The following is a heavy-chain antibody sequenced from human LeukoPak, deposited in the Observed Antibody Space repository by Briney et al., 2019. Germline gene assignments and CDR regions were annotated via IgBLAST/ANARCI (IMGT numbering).Heavy chain of an antibody. V-gene: IGHV4-59*01. CDR2: IHYSGST. J-gene: IGHJ4*02. Sequence: PSETLSLTCTVSGGSISPYYWSWIRQPPGKGLEWIGYIHYSGSTSYNPSLESRVTLSVDTSKNQFSLKLSTVTAADTAVYYCARVSLPSNYASSGYYPFDYWGQGTLVTVSS. D-gene: IGHD3-22*01. CDR3: ARVSLPSNYASSGYYPFDY. CDR1: GGSISPYY.